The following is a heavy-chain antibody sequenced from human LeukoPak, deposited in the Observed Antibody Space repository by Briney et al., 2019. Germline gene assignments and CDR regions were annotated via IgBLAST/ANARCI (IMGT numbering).Heavy chain of an antibody. CDR3: AKDRWQQQSLLPDWFDP. J-gene: IGHJ5*02. V-gene: IGHV3-30*02. CDR2: IRYDGSNK. CDR1: GFTFSSYG. Sequence: GGSLRLSCAASGFTFSSYGMHWVRQAPGKGLEWVAFIRYDGSNKYYADSVKGRFTISRDNSKNTLYLQMNSLRAEDTAVYYCAKDRWQQQSLLPDWFDPGAREPWSPSPQ. D-gene: IGHD6-13*01.